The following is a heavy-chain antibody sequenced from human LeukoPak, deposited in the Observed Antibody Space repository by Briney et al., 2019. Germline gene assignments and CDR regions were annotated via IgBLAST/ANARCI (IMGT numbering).Heavy chain of an antibody. CDR1: GFTFSSYS. CDR2: ISSSSSTI. J-gene: IGHJ4*02. V-gene: IGHV3-48*01. Sequence: GGSPRLSCAASGFTFSSYSMNWGRQAPGKGLEWVSYISSSSSTIYYADSVKGRFTISRDNAKNSLYLQMNILRAEVTAVYYCARAHIVVVPAAIPENRALYYFDYWGQGTLVTVSS. D-gene: IGHD2-2*01. CDR3: ARAHIVVVPAAIPENRALYYFDY.